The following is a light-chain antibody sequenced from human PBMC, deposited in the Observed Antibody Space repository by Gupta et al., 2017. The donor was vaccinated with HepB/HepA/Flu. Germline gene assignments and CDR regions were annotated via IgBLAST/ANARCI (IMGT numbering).Light chain of an antibody. CDR3: QQYGSSPTWT. J-gene: IGKJ1*01. CDR1: QSVSSSY. Sequence: EIVLTQSPGTLSLSPGERATLSCRASQSVSSSYLAWCQQKPGQAPRLLIYGASSRATGIPDRFSGSGSGTDFTLTISRLEPEDFAVYYCQQYGSSPTWTVGQGTKVEIK. V-gene: IGKV3-20*01. CDR2: GAS.